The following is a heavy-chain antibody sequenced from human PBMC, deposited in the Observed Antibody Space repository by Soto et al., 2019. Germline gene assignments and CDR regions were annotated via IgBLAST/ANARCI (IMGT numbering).Heavy chain of an antibody. CDR1: GGSISSSSYY. Sequence: QLQLQESGPGLVKPSETLSLTCTVSGGSISSSSYYWGWIRQPPGKGLEWIGSIYYSGSTYYNPSLKSRVTISVVMSKNQFSLKLSSVTAADTAVYYCARTAYDFWSGYYLGHYYGMDVWGQGTTVTVSS. CDR2: IYYSGST. CDR3: ARTAYDFWSGYYLGHYYGMDV. V-gene: IGHV4-39*01. D-gene: IGHD3-3*01. J-gene: IGHJ6*02.